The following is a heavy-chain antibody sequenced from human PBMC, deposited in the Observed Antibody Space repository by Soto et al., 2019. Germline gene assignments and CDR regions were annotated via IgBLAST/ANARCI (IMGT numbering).Heavy chain of an antibody. CDR2: IYYSGST. CDR1: GGSISSSSYY. V-gene: IGHV4-39*01. D-gene: IGHD3-3*02. Sequence: PSETLSLTCTVSGGSISSSSYYWGWIRQPPGKGLEWMGSIYYSGSTYYNPSLKSRVTISVDTSKNQFSLKLSSVTAADTAVYYCASPKIAFYNWFDPWGQGTLVTVS. J-gene: IGHJ5*02. CDR3: ASPKIAFYNWFDP.